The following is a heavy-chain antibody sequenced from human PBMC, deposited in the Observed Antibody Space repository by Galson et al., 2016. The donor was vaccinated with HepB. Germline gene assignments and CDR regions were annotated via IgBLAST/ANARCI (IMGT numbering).Heavy chain of an antibody. CDR1: GFTFSNFA. Sequence: SLRLSCAASGFTFSNFAMHWVRQAPGKGLEWVAIVSNDGRDKKCADSVKDRCIVSRDNPKNTVHLQMRSLIPDDTALYYCARDARYGGSYSRHHFDYWGQGTLVTVSS. V-gene: IGHV3-33*01. D-gene: IGHD2-21*02. J-gene: IGHJ4*02. CDR3: ARDARYGGSYSRHHFDY. CDR2: VSNDGRDK.